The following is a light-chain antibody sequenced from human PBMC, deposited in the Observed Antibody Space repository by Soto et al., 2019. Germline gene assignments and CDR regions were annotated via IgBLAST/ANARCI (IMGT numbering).Light chain of an antibody. CDR3: SSYITTTTAV. J-gene: IGLJ2*01. V-gene: IGLV2-14*03. CDR2: DVI. Sequence: QSALTQPASVSGSPGQSITIACTGSSSDIGGYNFVSWYQQHPGKAPKLMIYDVIKRPSGVSSRFAGSKSGNTASLTISGLRAEDEADYYCSSYITTTTAVFGGGTKLTVL. CDR1: SSDIGGYNF.